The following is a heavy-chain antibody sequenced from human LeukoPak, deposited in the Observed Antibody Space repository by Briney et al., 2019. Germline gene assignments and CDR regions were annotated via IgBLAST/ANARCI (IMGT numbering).Heavy chain of an antibody. CDR1: GGSISSYY. CDR2: INDSGST. Sequence: SETLSLTCTVSGGSISSYYWSWIRQPPGKGLEWIGEINDSGSTNYNPSLKSRATISADTSKNQFSLNLSSVTAADTAVYYCARHMLGGKRSFDSWGQGTLVTVSS. CDR3: ARHMLGGKRSFDS. J-gene: IGHJ4*02. D-gene: IGHD4-23*01. V-gene: IGHV4-34*01.